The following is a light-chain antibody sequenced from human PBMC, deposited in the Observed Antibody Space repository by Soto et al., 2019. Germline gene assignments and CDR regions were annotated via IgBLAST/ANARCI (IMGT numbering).Light chain of an antibody. J-gene: IGLJ1*01. V-gene: IGLV7-46*01. CDR2: DTD. Sequence: AVVTREPSLTVSPGGTVTLTCGSSTGPVTNGHFPYWFQQKPGQAPRPLIYDTDTKHSRTPARFSGSLLGDKAALTLSGARPEDEADYYCLLSYTGRLYIFGPGTKLTVL. CDR3: LLSYTGRLYI. CDR1: TGPVTNGHF.